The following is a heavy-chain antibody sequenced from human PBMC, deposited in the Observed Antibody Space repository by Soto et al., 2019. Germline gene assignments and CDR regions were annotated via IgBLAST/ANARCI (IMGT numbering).Heavy chain of an antibody. D-gene: IGHD1-26*01. CDR3: AREGGATHFDY. Sequence: GASVKVSCKASGGTFSSYAVSWVRQAPGQGLEWMGGIIPIFGTANYAQKFQGRVTITADESTSTAYMELSSLRSEDTAVYYCAREGGATHFDYWGQGTLVTVSS. J-gene: IGHJ4*02. CDR2: IIPIFGTA. CDR1: GGTFSSYA. V-gene: IGHV1-69*13.